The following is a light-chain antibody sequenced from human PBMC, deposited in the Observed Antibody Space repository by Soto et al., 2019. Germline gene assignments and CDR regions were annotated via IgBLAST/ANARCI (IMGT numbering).Light chain of an antibody. CDR2: AAS. V-gene: IGKV1-39*01. CDR1: QSISSY. Sequence: DIQMTQSPSSLSASVGDRVTITCRASQSISSYLNWYQQKPGKAPKLLIYAASSLQSGVPSRFSGSGSGTEFTLTISSLQPEDFATYYCQQLWTYPLTFGGGTKVDI. J-gene: IGKJ4*01. CDR3: QQLWTYPLT.